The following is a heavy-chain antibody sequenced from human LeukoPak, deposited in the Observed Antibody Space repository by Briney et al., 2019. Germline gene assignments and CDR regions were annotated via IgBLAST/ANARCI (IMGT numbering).Heavy chain of an antibody. CDR2: INHSGST. V-gene: IGHV4-34*01. Sequence: PSETLSLTCAVYGGSFSGYYWSWIRQPPGKGLEWIGEINHSGSTNYNPSLKSRVTISVDTSKNQFSLKLSSVTAVDTAVYYCARGGAFDFWSGYYNGYFDYWGQGTLVTVSS. CDR1: GGSFSGYY. CDR3: ARGGAFDFWSGYYNGYFDY. J-gene: IGHJ4*02. D-gene: IGHD3-3*01.